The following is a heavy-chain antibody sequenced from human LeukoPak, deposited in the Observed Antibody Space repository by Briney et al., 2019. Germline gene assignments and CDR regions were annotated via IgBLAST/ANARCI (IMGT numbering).Heavy chain of an antibody. V-gene: IGHV1-24*01. D-gene: IGHD6-19*01. CDR1: GYTLTELS. CDR2: FDPEDGET. CDR3: ARGHRIAVAGPSPY. Sequence: ASVKVSCKVSGYTLTELSMHWVRQAPGKGLEWMGGFDPEDGETIYAQKFQGRVTMTRNTSISTAYMELSSLRSEDTAVYYCARGHRIAVAGPSPYWGQGTLVTVSS. J-gene: IGHJ4*02.